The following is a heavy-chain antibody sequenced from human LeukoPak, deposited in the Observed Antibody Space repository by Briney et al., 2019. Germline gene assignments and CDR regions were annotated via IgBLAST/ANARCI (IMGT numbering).Heavy chain of an antibody. Sequence: GSLQLFCAASGFPLSSYGMPRVRPAPGQGLGWVAVIWYDGSNKYYADSVKGRFTISRDNSKNTLYLQMNSLRAEDTAVYYCARGGNYGDNDGLDYWGQGTLVTVSS. D-gene: IGHD4-17*01. CDR2: IWYDGSNK. CDR1: GFPLSSYG. J-gene: IGHJ4*02. V-gene: IGHV3-33*01. CDR3: ARGGNYGDNDGLDY.